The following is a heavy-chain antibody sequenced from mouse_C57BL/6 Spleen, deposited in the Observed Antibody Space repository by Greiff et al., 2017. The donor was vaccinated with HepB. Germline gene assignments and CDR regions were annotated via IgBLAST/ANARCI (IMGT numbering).Heavy chain of an antibody. CDR1: GYTFTSYW. CDR3: ARDYYGNYPAWFAY. J-gene: IGHJ3*01. Sequence: QVQLKQPGAELVKPGASVKLSCKASGYTFTSYWMHWVKQRPGQGLEWIGMIHPNSGSTNYNEKFKSKATLTVDKSSSTAYMQLSSLTSEDSAVYYCARDYYGNYPAWFAYWGQGTLVTVSA. CDR2: IHPNSGST. D-gene: IGHD2-1*01. V-gene: IGHV1-64*01.